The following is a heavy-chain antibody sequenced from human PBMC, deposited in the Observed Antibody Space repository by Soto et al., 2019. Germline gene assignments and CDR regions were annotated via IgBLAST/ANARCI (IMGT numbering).Heavy chain of an antibody. CDR2: ISYDGSNK. D-gene: IGHD5-12*01. V-gene: IGHV3-30-3*01. J-gene: IGHJ6*02. Sequence: GGSLRLSCAASGFTFSSYAMHWVRQAPGKGLEWVAVISYDGSNKYYADSVRGRSTISRDNSKNTLYLQMNSLRAEDTAVYYCASGARLGLGVLDYYYYYGMDVWGQGTTVTVSS. CDR3: ASGARLGLGVLDYYYYYGMDV. CDR1: GFTFSSYA.